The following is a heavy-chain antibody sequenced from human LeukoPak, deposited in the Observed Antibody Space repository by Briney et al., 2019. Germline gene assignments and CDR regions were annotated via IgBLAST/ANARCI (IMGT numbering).Heavy chain of an antibody. CDR1: GFTLSTYW. CDR3: ARDSSPDYYDGSGYGY. D-gene: IGHD3-22*01. Sequence: GGSLRLSCEASGFTLSTYWMTWVRQAPGKGLEWVANIKQDGSEKYYVDSVKGRFTISRDNAKSSLYLQMNSLRGEDTAVYYCARDSSPDYYDGSGYGYWGQGTLVTVSS. J-gene: IGHJ4*02. CDR2: IKQDGSEK. V-gene: IGHV3-7*05.